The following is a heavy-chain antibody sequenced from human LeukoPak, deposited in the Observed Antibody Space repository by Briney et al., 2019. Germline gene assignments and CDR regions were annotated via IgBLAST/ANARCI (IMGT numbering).Heavy chain of an antibody. CDR2: INHSGST. J-gene: IGHJ4*02. D-gene: IGHD3-10*01. V-gene: IGHV4-34*01. CDR3: ARGFGSGSYYNY. CDR1: GGSFSGNY. Sequence: SETLSLTCTVYGGSFSGNYWSWIRQPPGKGLEWIGEINHSGSTNYNPSLKSRVTISVDTSKNQFSLKLSSVTAADTAVYYCARGFGSGSYYNYWGQGTLVTVSS.